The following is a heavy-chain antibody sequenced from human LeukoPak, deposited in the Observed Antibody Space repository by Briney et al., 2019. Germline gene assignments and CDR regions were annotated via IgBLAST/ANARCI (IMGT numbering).Heavy chain of an antibody. J-gene: IGHJ6*04. CDR2: INSDGSST. CDR1: GFTFSSYW. Sequence: GGSLRLSCAASGFTFSSYWMHWVRHAPGKGPVWVSRINSDGSSTSYADSVKGRFTISRDNAKNTLYLQMNSLRAEDTAVYYCARDRKQQLTLDVWGKGTTVTVSS. D-gene: IGHD6-13*01. CDR3: ARDRKQQLTLDV. V-gene: IGHV3-74*01.